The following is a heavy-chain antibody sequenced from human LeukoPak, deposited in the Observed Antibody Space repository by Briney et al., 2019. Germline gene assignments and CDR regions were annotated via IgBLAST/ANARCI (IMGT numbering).Heavy chain of an antibody. V-gene: IGHV3-53*01. J-gene: IGHJ5*02. CDR3: ARVRGSNWFDP. CDR2: LYSGGST. CDR1: GFTVSSSY. Sequence: GGSLRLSCAASGFTVSSSYMSWVRQAPGKGLEWVSVLYSGGSTYYADSVKGRFTVSRDNSKNTVYLQMNSLRVEDTAVYYCARVRGSNWFDPWGQGTLVTVSS. D-gene: IGHD3-16*01.